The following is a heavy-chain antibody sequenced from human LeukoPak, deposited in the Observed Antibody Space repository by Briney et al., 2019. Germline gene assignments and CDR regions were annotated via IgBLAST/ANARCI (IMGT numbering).Heavy chain of an antibody. CDR2: IWSDATNK. CDR1: GFTFTDYA. J-gene: IGHJ4*02. CDR3: AKDIQRGFDFTNSLDY. V-gene: IGHV3-33*06. Sequence: GKSLRLSCVASGFTFTDYAMHWVRQAPGRGLEWVAVIWSDATNKYYADSVKGRFAISRDDSNNMVFLQMNSVRVEDTAVYYCAKDIQRGFDFTNSLDYWGQGTLVTASS. D-gene: IGHD3-9*01.